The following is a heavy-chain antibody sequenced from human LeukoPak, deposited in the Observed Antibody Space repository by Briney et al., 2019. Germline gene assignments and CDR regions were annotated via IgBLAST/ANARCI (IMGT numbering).Heavy chain of an antibody. D-gene: IGHD5-24*01. Sequence: SQTLSLTCTVSGGSISSGSYYWSWIRQPPGKGLEWIGYIYYSGSTNYNPSLKSRVTISVDTSKNQFSLKLSSVTAADTAVYYCAGRDGYNYSFDYWGQGTLVTVSS. J-gene: IGHJ4*02. CDR3: AGRDGYNYSFDY. V-gene: IGHV4-61*01. CDR1: GGSISSGSYY. CDR2: IYYSGST.